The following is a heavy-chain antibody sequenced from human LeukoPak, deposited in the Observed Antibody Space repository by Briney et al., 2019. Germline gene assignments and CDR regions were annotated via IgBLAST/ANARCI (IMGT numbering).Heavy chain of an antibody. J-gene: IGHJ4*02. D-gene: IGHD4-17*01. CDR1: GFTFSSCA. V-gene: IGHV3-23*01. CDR2: ISGSGGST. CDR3: AKDSIPYGDYEREYYFDY. Sequence: PGESLRLSCAASGFTFSSCAMSWVRQAPGKGLEWVSAISGSGGSTYYADSVKGRFTISRDNSKNTLYLQMNSLRAEDTAVYYCAKDSIPYGDYEREYYFDYWGQGTLVTVSS.